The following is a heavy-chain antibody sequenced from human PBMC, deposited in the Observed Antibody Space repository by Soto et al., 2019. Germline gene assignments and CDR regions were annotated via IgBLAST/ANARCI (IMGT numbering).Heavy chain of an antibody. V-gene: IGHV3-23*01. CDR3: GKEKPTTPCFDY. J-gene: IGHJ4*02. CDR2: ISGSGSNT. CDR1: GFTFSSYA. D-gene: IGHD1-1*01. Sequence: GGSLRLSCVASGFTFSSYAMYWVRQAPGKGLEWVSAISGSGSNTYYADSVKGRFTISRDNSQNTLYLQMNTLRAEDTALYYCGKEKPTTPCFDYWGQGTLATVSS.